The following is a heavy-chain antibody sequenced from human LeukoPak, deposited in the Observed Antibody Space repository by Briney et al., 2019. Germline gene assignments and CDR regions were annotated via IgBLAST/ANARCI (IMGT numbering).Heavy chain of an antibody. CDR1: GYSFSSYW. V-gene: IGHV5-10-1*01. CDR3: ARRGCIGGTCYGY. CDR2: IDPSDSYT. Sequence: GESLKISCKGSGYSFSSYWINWVRQMPGKGLEWMGRIDPSDSYTNYNPSFQGHVTISADKSISTAYLQWNSLGASDTAMYYCARRGCIGGTCYGYWGQGTLVTVSS. J-gene: IGHJ4*02. D-gene: IGHD2-15*01.